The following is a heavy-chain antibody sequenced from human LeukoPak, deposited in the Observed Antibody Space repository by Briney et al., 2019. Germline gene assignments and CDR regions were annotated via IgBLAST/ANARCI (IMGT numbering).Heavy chain of an antibody. Sequence: SETLSLTCTASGDSISTYHRSWIRQPPGKGLEWIGYIYYTGSTNYNPSLKSRVTITVDAHKNQFSLKLSSVTAADTAVYYCASAHSTGWYYFDYWGQGTLVTVSS. CDR1: GDSISTYH. J-gene: IGHJ4*02. V-gene: IGHV4-59*08. D-gene: IGHD6-19*01. CDR3: ASAHSTGWYYFDY. CDR2: IYYTGST.